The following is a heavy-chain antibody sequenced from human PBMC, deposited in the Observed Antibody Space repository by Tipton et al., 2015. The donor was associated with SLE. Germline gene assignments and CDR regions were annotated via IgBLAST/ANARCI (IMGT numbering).Heavy chain of an antibody. Sequence: QVQLVQSGAEVMKPGASVKVSCKASGYTYNTYGIGWVRQAPGQGLEWMGWISAYNGNTVYAQNLQARVTMTTDTSTRTSYMELRSLRSDDTAVYYCAGSYMFGYPFDYWGQGTLVTVSS. CDR3: AGSYMFGYPFDY. V-gene: IGHV1-18*01. J-gene: IGHJ4*02. CDR2: ISAYNGNT. D-gene: IGHD3-22*01. CDR1: GYTYNTYG.